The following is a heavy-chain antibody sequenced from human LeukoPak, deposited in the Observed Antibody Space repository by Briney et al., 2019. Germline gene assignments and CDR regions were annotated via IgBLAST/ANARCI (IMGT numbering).Heavy chain of an antibody. D-gene: IGHD3-22*01. CDR1: GFTFSSYE. CDR3: ASPRGPYYYDSSGNY. J-gene: IGHJ4*02. CDR2: ISSSGSTI. V-gene: IGHV3-48*03. Sequence: GGSLRLSCAGSGFTFSSYEMNWVRQAPGKGLEWVSYISSSGSTIYYADSVKGRFTISRDNAKNSLYLQMNSLRAEDTAVYYCASPRGPYYYDSSGNYWGQGTLVTVSS.